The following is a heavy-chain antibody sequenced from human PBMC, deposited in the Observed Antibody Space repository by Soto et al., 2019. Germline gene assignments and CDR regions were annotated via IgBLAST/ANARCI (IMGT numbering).Heavy chain of an antibody. CDR2: INVDGSST. CDR3: AGRSGSYLNY. V-gene: IGHV3-74*01. J-gene: IGHJ4*02. Sequence: GGSLRLSCAASGFTFSAYWMHWVRQAPGKGLVWVSRINVDGSSTTYADAVQGRFTISRDNAKNTLYLQMNTLRAEDTAVYYCAGRSGSYLNYWGQGTLVTVSS. CDR1: GFTFSAYW. D-gene: IGHD1-26*01.